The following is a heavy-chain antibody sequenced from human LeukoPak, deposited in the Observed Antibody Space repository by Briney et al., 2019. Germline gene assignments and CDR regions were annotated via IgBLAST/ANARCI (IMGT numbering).Heavy chain of an antibody. CDR1: GYTFTYYT. D-gene: IGHD3-3*02. CDR3: AREASHLDY. V-gene: IGHV1-18*04. Sequence: GASVKVSCKASGYTFTYYTMNWVRQAPGQGLEWMGWISAYNGNTNYAQKLQGRVTMTTDTSTSTAYMELRSLRSDDTAVYYCAREASHLDYWGQGTLVTVSS. CDR2: ISAYNGNT. J-gene: IGHJ4*02.